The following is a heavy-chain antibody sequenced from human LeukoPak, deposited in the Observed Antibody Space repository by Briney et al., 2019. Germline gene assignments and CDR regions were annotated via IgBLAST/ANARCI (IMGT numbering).Heavy chain of an antibody. D-gene: IGHD3-10*01. V-gene: IGHV4-34*01. CDR1: GGSFSGYY. J-gene: IGHJ5*02. Sequence: SETLSLTCAVYGGSFSGYYWSWLRQPPGKGLEWIGEINHSGSTNYNPSLKSRVTISVDTSKNQFSLTLSSVTAADTAVYYCAREVLLWFGFDPWGQGTLVTVSS. CDR3: AREVLLWFGFDP. CDR2: INHSGST.